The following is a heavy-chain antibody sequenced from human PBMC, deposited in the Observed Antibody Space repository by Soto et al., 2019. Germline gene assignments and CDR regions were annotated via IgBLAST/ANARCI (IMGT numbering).Heavy chain of an antibody. CDR1: GDTISSWY. J-gene: IGHJ5*02. D-gene: IGHD2-21*02. CDR3: ARVTDCGGDCYGGWFDP. V-gene: IGHV4-59*08. CDR2: IYYSGST. Sequence: SETLSLTSTVYGDTISSWYWSWIRQPPGKGLEWIGYIYYSGSTYYNPSLRSRITLSIDTSKSQFSLKVNSVTPADTAMYYCARVTDCGGDCYGGWFDPWGQGTLVT.